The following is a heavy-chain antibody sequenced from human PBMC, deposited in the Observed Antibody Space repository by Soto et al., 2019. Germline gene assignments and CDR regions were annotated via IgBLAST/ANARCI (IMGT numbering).Heavy chain of an antibody. V-gene: IGHV1-69*05. CDR2: IIPIFGTA. CDR3: AHCSYVVIYD. CDR1: GGTFSSYA. J-gene: IGHJ4*02. Sequence: SVNVSCKASGGTFSSYAISWVRQAPGQGLEWMGGIIPIFGTANYAQKFQGRVTITKDTSKNQVVLTMTNMDPVDTATYYCAHCSYVVIYDWGQGTLVTVSS. D-gene: IGHD3-22*01.